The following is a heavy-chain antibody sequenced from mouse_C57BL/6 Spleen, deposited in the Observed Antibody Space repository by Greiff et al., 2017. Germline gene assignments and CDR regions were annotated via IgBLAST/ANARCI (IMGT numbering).Heavy chain of an antibody. V-gene: IGHV1-82*01. J-gene: IGHJ2*01. CDR3: ARDYDYDEGYYFDY. CDR1: GYAFSSSW. Sequence: VQLQQSGPELVKPGASVKISCTASGYAFSSSWMNWVKQRPGKGLEWIGRIYPGDGDTNYNGKFKGKATLTADKSSSTAYMQLSSLTSEDSAVYFCARDYDYDEGYYFDYWGQGTTLTVSS. D-gene: IGHD2-4*01. CDR2: IYPGDGDT.